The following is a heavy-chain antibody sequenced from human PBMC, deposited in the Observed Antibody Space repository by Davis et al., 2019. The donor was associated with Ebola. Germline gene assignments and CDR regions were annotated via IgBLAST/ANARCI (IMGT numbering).Heavy chain of an antibody. CDR2: ISYDGSNK. Sequence: PGGSLRLSCAASGFTFSSYAMHWVRQAPGKGLEWVAVISYDGSNKYYADSVKGRFTISRDNSKNTLYLQMNSLRAEDTAVYYCARSLYGDSLLYGVDVWGQGTTVTVSS. D-gene: IGHD4-17*01. CDR3: ARSLYGDSLLYGVDV. CDR1: GFTFSSYA. J-gene: IGHJ6*02. V-gene: IGHV3-30-3*01.